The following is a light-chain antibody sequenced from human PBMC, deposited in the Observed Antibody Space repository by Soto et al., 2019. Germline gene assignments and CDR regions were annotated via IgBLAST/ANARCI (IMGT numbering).Light chain of an antibody. Sequence: QSVLTQPPSASGTPGQRVTISCSGSSSNIGSNTVNWYQQLPGTAPKLLIYSNNQRPSGVPDRFSGSKSGTSASLAISGLQSEDEAEYYCSSYTSNNSFYVFGTGTKLTVL. CDR2: SNN. J-gene: IGLJ1*01. V-gene: IGLV1-44*01. CDR1: SSNIGSNT. CDR3: SSYTSNNSFYV.